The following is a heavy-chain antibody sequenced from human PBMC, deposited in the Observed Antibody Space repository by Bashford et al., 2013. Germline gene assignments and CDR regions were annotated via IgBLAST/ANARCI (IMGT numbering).Heavy chain of an antibody. CDR2: VIPLYPTA. Sequence: WVRQAPGQGLEWMGGVIPLYPTANYAQKFQDRVTITADESTTTTYMELRSLRPDDAAVYYCVREREGGGYVPGDWGQGTLVTVSS. CDR3: VREREGGGYVPGD. J-gene: IGHJ4*02. D-gene: IGHD3-16*01. V-gene: IGHV1-69*01.